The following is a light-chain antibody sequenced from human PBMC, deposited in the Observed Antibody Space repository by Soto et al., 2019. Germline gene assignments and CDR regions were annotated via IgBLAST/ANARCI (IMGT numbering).Light chain of an antibody. CDR2: ENN. J-gene: IGLJ1*01. Sequence: QSVLTQPPSVSAAPGQKVTISCSGSSSNIGNNYVSWYQQFPGAAPKLLIYENNKRPSGVPDRFSGSRSGTSATLDITGLQTGDEADYYCAAWDNPGYFFGTGTKVTVL. CDR3: AAWDNPGYF. V-gene: IGLV1-51*02. CDR1: SSNIGNNY.